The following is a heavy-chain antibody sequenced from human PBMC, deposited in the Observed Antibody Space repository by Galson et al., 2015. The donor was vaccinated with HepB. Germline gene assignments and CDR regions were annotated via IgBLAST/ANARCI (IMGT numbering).Heavy chain of an antibody. CDR3: ARDLGATYYYGSGSYYAVDY. CDR1: GYTFTSYG. V-gene: IGHV1-18*04. J-gene: IGHJ4*02. D-gene: IGHD3-10*01. CDR2: ISAYNGNT. Sequence: SVKVSCKASGYTFTSYGISWVRQAPGQGLEWMGWISAYNGNTNYAQKLQGRVTMTTDTSTSTAYMELRSLRSDDTAVYYCARDLGATYYYGSGSYYAVDYWGQGTLVTVSS.